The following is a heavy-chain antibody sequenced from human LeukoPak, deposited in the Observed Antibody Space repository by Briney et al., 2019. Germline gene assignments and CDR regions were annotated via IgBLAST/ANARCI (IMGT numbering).Heavy chain of an antibody. J-gene: IGHJ4*02. D-gene: IGHD4-11*01. CDR3: AESRNGMVDY. CDR1: GFTFSSYE. CDR2: ISSSGSTI. V-gene: IGHV3-48*03. Sequence: SGGSLRLSCAASGFTFSSYEMNWVRQAPRKGLEWVSYISSSGSTIYYADSVKGRFTISRDNAKNSLYLQMNSLRAEDTAVYYCAESRNGMVDYWGQGTLVAVSS.